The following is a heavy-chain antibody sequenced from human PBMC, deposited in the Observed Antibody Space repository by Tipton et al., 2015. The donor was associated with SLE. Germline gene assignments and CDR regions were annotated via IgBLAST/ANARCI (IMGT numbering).Heavy chain of an antibody. V-gene: IGHV3-48*01. CDR1: GFTFSSYS. CDR2: ISSSSSTI. Sequence: SLRLSCAASGFTFSSYSMNWVRQAPGKGLEWVSYISSSSSTIYYADSVKGRFTISRDNAKNSLYLQMNSLRAEDTAVYYCARDSIAAAGPLGVWGQGTTVTVSS. D-gene: IGHD6-13*01. CDR3: ARDSIAAAGPLGV. J-gene: IGHJ6*02.